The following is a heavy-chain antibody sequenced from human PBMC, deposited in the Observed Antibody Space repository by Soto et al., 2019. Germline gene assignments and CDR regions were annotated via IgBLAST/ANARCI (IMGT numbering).Heavy chain of an antibody. CDR2: ISGSGGST. V-gene: IGHV3-23*01. CDR3: ARDALVRGVHPPDY. Sequence: EVQLLESGGGLVQPGGSLRLPCAASGFTFSSYAMSWVRQAPGKGLEWVSSISGSGGSTYYADSVKGRFTVSRDNSKNTVYLQMNSLRAEDTAVYYCARDALVRGVHPPDYWGQGTLVTVSS. D-gene: IGHD3-10*01. J-gene: IGHJ4*02. CDR1: GFTFSSYA.